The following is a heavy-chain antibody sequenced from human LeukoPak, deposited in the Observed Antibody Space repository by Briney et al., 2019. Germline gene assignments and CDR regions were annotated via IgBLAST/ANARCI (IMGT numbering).Heavy chain of an antibody. CDR3: ARRDYGVPFDP. V-gene: IGHV4-39*01. J-gene: IGHJ5*02. CDR1: GGSISSSSYY. Sequence: PSETLSLTCTVSGGSISSSSYYWGWIRQPPGKGLEWIGSIYSSGNTFYNSSLKSRVTISADTSKNQFSLRLSSVTAADTAVYYCARRDYGVPFDPWGQGALVTVSS. CDR2: IYSSGNT. D-gene: IGHD4-17*01.